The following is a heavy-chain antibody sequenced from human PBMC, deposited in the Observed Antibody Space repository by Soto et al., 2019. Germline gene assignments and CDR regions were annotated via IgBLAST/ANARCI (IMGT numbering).Heavy chain of an antibody. D-gene: IGHD3-10*02. CDR2: IYYSGST. V-gene: IGHV4-39*01. Sequence: QLQLQESGPGLVKPSETLSLTCTVSGGSISSSSYYWGWIHQPPGKGLEWIGSIYYSGSTYYNPSLKSRVTISVDTSKNQFSLKLSSVTAADTAVYYCARRLAMLRLANAFDIWGQGKMVTVSS. CDR1: GGSISSSSYY. CDR3: ARRLAMLRLANAFDI. J-gene: IGHJ3*02.